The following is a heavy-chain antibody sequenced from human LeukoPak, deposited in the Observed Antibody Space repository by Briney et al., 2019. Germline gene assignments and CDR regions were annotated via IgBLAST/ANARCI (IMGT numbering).Heavy chain of an antibody. Sequence: ASVKVSCKASGYTFTSYGISWVRQAPGQGLEWMGWISAYNGNTNYAQKLQGRVTMTTDTSTSTAYMELRSLRSDDTAVYYCAREPREGFWSGYYDYYYMDVWGKGTTVTVSS. V-gene: IGHV1-18*01. J-gene: IGHJ6*03. CDR1: GYTFTSYG. D-gene: IGHD3-3*01. CDR2: ISAYNGNT. CDR3: AREPREGFWSGYYDYYYMDV.